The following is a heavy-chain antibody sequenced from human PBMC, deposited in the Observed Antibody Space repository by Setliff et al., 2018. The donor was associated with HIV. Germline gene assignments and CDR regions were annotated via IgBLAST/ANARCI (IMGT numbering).Heavy chain of an antibody. Sequence: GASVKVSCKASGGTFGIYGISWVRQAPGQGLEWMGGTNPMFGTANYAQKFQGRVTITADESTNTGYMELSGLRFEDTAVYYCARESACSSTSCPNVLDYWGQGTLVTVSS. D-gene: IGHD2-2*01. J-gene: IGHJ4*02. CDR2: TNPMFGTA. V-gene: IGHV1-69*13. CDR3: ARESACSSTSCPNVLDY. CDR1: GGTFGIYG.